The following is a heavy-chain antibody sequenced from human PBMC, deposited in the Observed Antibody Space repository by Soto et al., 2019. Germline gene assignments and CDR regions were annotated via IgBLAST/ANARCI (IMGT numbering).Heavy chain of an antibody. Sequence: GASVKVSCKASGYTFTRSGISWVRQAPGQGPEWMGWISSYNGDTNYAQTFQGRVTMTTDTSTSTAYMELRSLRSDDTAVYYCTTDGITDTAMVTGYYGMDVWGQETTVTVSS. CDR2: ISSYNGDT. CDR3: TTDGITDTAMVTGYYGMDV. D-gene: IGHD5-18*01. J-gene: IGHJ6*02. V-gene: IGHV1-18*01. CDR1: GYTFTRSG.